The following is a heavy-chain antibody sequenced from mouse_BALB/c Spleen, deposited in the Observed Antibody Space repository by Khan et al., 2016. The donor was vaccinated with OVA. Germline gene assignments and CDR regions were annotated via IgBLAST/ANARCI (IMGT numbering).Heavy chain of an antibody. J-gene: IGHJ1*01. CDR2: ISYSGIT. V-gene: IGHV3-2*02. D-gene: IGHD1-1*01. CDR3: TRYLFYYGRGIFDV. CDR1: GYSITSDYA. Sequence: EVQLQESGPGLVKPSQSLSLTCTVTGYSITSDYAWNWIRQFPGNKLEWMGYISYSGITSYNQSLKSRISITRDTSKNQFFLQLNSVTTEDTGTYYWTRYLFYYGRGIFDVWGAGTTVTVSS.